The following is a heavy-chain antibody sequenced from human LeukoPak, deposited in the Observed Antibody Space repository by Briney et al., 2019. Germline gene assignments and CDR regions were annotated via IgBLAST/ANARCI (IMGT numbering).Heavy chain of an antibody. CDR1: GFTFSSYE. V-gene: IGHV3-48*03. CDR2: ISSSGTAI. CDR3: ARKLGIPAAGAWGNGAFDI. D-gene: IGHD6-13*01. J-gene: IGHJ3*02. Sequence: GGSLRLSCAASGFTFSSYEMNWVRQAPGKGLEWVSYISSSGTAIYHADSVKGRFTISRDNAKNSLYLHMSSLRAEDTALYYCARKLGIPAAGAWGNGAFDIWGHGTMVSVSS.